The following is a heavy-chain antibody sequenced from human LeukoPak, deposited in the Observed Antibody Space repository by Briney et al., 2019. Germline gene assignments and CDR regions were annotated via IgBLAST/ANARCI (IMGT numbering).Heavy chain of an antibody. CDR2: IYYSGST. CDR1: GGSISSYY. CDR3: ARAPGAGPFDY. V-gene: IGHV4-59*01. Sequence: SETLSLTCTVSGGSISSYYWSWIRQPPGKGLGWIGYIYYSGSTNYNPSLKSRVTISVDTSKNQFSLKLSSVTAADPAGYYCARAPGAGPFDYWGQGTLVTVSS. J-gene: IGHJ4*02. D-gene: IGHD6-19*01.